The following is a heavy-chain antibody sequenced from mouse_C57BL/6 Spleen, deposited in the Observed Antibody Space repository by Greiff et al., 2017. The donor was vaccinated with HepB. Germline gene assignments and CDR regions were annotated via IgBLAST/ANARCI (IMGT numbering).Heavy chain of an antibody. CDR2: IWGDGST. Sequence: VKLQESGPGLVAPSQRLSITCTVSGFSLTSYGVSWVRQPPGKGLEWLGVIWGDGSTNYHSALISRLSISKDNSKSQVFLKLNSLQTDDTATYYCAKARGNYEEGAMDYWGQGTSVTVSS. CDR1: GFSLTSYG. D-gene: IGHD2-1*01. CDR3: AKARGNYEEGAMDY. J-gene: IGHJ4*01. V-gene: IGHV2-3*01.